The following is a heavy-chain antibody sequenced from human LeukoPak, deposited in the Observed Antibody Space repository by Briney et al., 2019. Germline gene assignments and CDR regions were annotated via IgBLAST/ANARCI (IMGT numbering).Heavy chain of an antibody. CDR1: GYSISSGYY. CDR2: IYHSGST. CDR3: ARLSYCRGAFDS. V-gene: IGHV4-38-2*01. D-gene: IGHD2-15*01. J-gene: IGHJ3*02. Sequence: SETLSLTCAVSGYSISSGYYWGWIRQPPGKGLEWIGSIYHSGSTYYNPSLKSRVTISVDTSKNQFSLKLSSVTAADTAVYYCARLSYCRGAFDSWGQGTMVTVSS.